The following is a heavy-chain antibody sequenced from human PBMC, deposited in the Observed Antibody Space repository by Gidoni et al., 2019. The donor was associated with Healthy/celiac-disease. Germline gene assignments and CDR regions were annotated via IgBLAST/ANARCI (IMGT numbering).Heavy chain of an antibody. CDR1: GGSISSRSYY. Sequence: QLQLQESGPGLVKPSETLSLTCTVSGGSISSRSYYWGWIRQPPGKGLEWIGSIYYSGSTYYNPSLKSRVTISVDTSKNQFSLKLSSVTAADTAVYYCARQAIAAGGTDYWGQGTLVTVSS. J-gene: IGHJ4*02. V-gene: IGHV4-39*01. CDR2: IYYSGST. CDR3: ARQAIAAGGTDY. D-gene: IGHD6-13*01.